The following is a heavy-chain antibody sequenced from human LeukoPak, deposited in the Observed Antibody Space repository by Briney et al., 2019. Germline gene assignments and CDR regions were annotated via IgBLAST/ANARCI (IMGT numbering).Heavy chain of an antibody. D-gene: IGHD3-10*01. CDR1: GGSISRYY. CDR3: ARAYYGSGSTYYYYYYMDV. CDR2: INHSGST. V-gene: IGHV4-34*01. J-gene: IGHJ6*03. Sequence: SETLSLTCTVSGGSISRYYWSWIRQPPGKGLEWIGEINHSGSTNYNPSLKSRVTISVDTSKNQFSLKLSSVTAADTAVYYCARAYYGSGSTYYYYYYMDVWGKGTTVTISS.